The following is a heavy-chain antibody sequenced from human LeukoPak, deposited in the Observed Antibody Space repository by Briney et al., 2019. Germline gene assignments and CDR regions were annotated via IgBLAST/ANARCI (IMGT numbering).Heavy chain of an antibody. V-gene: IGHV4-31*03. CDR2: IYYSGST. Sequence: SETLSLTCTVSGGSISSGGYYWSWIRQHPGKGLEWIGYIYYSGSTYYNPSLKSRVTISVDTSKNQFSLKLSSVTAADTAVYYCASSPHYYDSSGYYPLSYFDYWGQGTLVTVSS. CDR3: ASSPHYYDSSGYYPLSYFDY. J-gene: IGHJ4*02. D-gene: IGHD3-22*01. CDR1: GGSISSGGYY.